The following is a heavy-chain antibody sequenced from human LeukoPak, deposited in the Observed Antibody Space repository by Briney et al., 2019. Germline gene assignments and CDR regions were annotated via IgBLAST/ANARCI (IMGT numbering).Heavy chain of an antibody. Sequence: GAPVKVSCKASGGTFSSYAISWVRQAPGQGLEWMGGIIPIFGTANYAQKFQGRVTITADESTSTAYMELRSLRSEDTAVYYCARGRYSGYVSPVADYWGQGTLVTVSS. D-gene: IGHD5-12*01. V-gene: IGHV1-69*13. J-gene: IGHJ4*02. CDR2: IIPIFGTA. CDR3: ARGRYSGYVSPVADY. CDR1: GGTFSSYA.